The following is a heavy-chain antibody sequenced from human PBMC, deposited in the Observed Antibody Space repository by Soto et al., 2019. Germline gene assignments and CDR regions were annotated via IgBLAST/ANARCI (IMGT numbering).Heavy chain of an antibody. CDR2: IWYDGSNK. J-gene: IGHJ4*02. V-gene: IGHV3-33*01. CDR1: GFTFSSYG. CDR3: ARDGGDGVGTNANFDY. D-gene: IGHD3-16*01. Sequence: QVQLVESGGGVVQPGRSLRLSCAASGFTFSSYGMHWVRQAPGKGLEWVAVIWYDGSNKYYADSVKGRFTISRDNSKNTLYLQMNSLRAEDTAVYYCARDGGDGVGTNANFDYWGQGTLVTVSS.